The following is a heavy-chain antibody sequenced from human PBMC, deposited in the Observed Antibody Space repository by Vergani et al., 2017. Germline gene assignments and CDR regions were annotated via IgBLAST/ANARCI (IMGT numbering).Heavy chain of an antibody. D-gene: IGHD2-8*02. J-gene: IGHJ4*02. CDR2: IYYSGST. Sequence: QVQLQESGPGLVKPSQTLSLTCTVSGGSISSGDYYWSWIRQPPGKGLEWIGYIYYSGSTYYNPYLKSLVTRSVDTSKNQFSLKLSSVTAAYTAVYYCARSQGLGVLVFDYWGQGTLVTVSS. V-gene: IGHV4-30-4*08. CDR1: GGSISSGDYY. CDR3: ARSQGLGVLVFDY.